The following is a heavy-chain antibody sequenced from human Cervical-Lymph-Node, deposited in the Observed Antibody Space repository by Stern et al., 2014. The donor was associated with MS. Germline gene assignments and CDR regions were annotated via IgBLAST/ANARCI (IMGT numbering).Heavy chain of an antibody. D-gene: IGHD6-19*01. Sequence: QLQLQESGPGLVKPSETLSLTCTISGDSISRYYWTWIRQPPGKGLEWIGGIGYLSNSRAANYNPSLNSRATISEDTSKNQFSLKLTSVTAADTAVYFCARNTGWYKHDYWGQGTLVTVSS. V-gene: IGHV4-59*01. CDR2: LSNSRAA. CDR3: ARNTGWYKHDY. J-gene: IGHJ4*02. CDR1: GDSISRYY.